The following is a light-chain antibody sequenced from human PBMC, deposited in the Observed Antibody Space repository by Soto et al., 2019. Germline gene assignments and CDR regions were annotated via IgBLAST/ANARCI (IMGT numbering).Light chain of an antibody. CDR2: DVS. Sequence: QSALTQPASVSGSPGQSIAISCTGTSSDVGAYNYVCGYQQHPGKAPKLMIYDVSNRPSGISDRFSGSKSGNTASLTISGLQAEDEADYYCSSYTTSNTYVFGTGTKLTVL. J-gene: IGLJ1*01. CDR3: SSYTTSNTYV. V-gene: IGLV2-14*03. CDR1: SSDVGAYNY.